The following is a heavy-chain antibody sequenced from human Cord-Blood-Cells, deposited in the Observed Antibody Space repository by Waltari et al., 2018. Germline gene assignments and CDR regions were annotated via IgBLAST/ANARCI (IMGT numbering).Heavy chain of an antibody. CDR1: GYTFTGYY. D-gene: IGHD7-27*01. Sequence: QVQLVQSGAEVKKPGASVKVSCKASGYTFTGYYMHWVRQAPGQGLEWMGRINPNSGGTNYAQKFQGRVTMTRDTSISTAYMELSRLRSDDTAVYYCASYITGEFDDYAFDIWAKGQWSPSLQ. J-gene: IGHJ3*02. CDR3: ASYITGEFDDYAFDI. CDR2: INPNSGGT. V-gene: IGHV1-2*06.